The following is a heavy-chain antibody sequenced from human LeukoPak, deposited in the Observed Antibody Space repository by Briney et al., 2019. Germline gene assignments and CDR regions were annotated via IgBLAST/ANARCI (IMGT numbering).Heavy chain of an antibody. Sequence: ASVKVSCKASGYTFTTYGISWVRQAPGQGLEWMGWISAYNGNTNYAQNFQGRLTMTTDTSTSKAYMELRSLRSDDTAVYYCAREGKVGTTNPWFDSWGQGTLVTVSS. CDR3: AREGKVGTTNPWFDS. CDR1: GYTFTTYG. CDR2: ISAYNGNT. V-gene: IGHV1-18*01. D-gene: IGHD1-26*01. J-gene: IGHJ5*01.